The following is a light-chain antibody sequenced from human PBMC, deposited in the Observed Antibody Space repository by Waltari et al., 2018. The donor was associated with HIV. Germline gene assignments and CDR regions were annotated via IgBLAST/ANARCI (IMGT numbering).Light chain of an antibody. V-gene: IGLV2-14*01. Sequence: QSALTQPASVSGSPGQSITVSCTGTSSDVGAYNYVSCYQQTPGTAPKLAIYEVSNRPSGISYRFSGSKSGNTASLTISGLQTEDEGDYYCSSFTTSNSLLFGGGTKVTVL. CDR2: EVS. J-gene: IGLJ2*01. CDR1: SSDVGAYNY. CDR3: SSFTTSNSLL.